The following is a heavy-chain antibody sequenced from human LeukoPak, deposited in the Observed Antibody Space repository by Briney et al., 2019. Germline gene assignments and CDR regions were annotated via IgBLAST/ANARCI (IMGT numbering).Heavy chain of an antibody. V-gene: IGHV4-4*09. D-gene: IGHD3-22*01. CDR2: IYTSGST. CDR1: GGSISSYY. J-gene: IGHJ4*02. Sequence: SETLSLTCTVSGGSISSYYWSWIRQPPGKGREWIGYIYTSGSTNYNPSLKSRVTISVDTSKNQFSLKLSSVTAADTAVYYCARQVDYYDSSGYYLFDYWGQGTLVTVSS. CDR3: ARQVDYYDSSGYYLFDY.